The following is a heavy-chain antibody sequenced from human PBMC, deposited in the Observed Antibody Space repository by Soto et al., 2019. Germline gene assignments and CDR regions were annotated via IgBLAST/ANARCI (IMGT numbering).Heavy chain of an antibody. CDR2: IIPILGIA. D-gene: IGHD2-2*01. Sequence: GASVKVSCKASGGTFSSYTISWVRQAPGQGLEWMGRIIPILGIANYAQKFQGRVTITADKSTSTAYMELSSLRSEDTAVYYCARARDCSSTSCPYDYWGQGTLVTVSS. V-gene: IGHV1-69*02. CDR3: ARARDCSSTSCPYDY. J-gene: IGHJ4*02. CDR1: GGTFSSYT.